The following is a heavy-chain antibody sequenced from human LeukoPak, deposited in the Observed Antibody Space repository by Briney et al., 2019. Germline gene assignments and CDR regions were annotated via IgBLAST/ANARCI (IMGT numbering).Heavy chain of an antibody. V-gene: IGHV4-34*01. CDR2: INHSGST. Sequence: SETLSLTCAVYGGSFSGYYWSWIRQPPGKGLEWIGEINHSGSTNYNPSLTTPVTISVYTSNTQFSLKLSSVTAADTAVYYCARGRIAAHWGHGTLVTVSS. CDR3: ARGRIAAH. J-gene: IGHJ1*01. D-gene: IGHD6-13*01. CDR1: GGSFSGYY.